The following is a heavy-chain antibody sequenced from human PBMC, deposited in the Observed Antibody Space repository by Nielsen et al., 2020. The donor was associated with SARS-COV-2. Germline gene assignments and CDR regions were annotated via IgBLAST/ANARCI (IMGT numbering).Heavy chain of an antibody. J-gene: IGHJ4*02. Sequence: SLRLSCAASGFTFDDYAMHWVRQAPGKGLEWVSGISWNSGSIGYADSVKGRFTISRDNAKNSLYLQMNSLRAEDTALYYCAKDKSPLSGLFDYWGQGTLVTVSS. CDR2: ISWNSGSI. CDR3: AKDKSPLSGLFDY. CDR1: GFTFDDYA. V-gene: IGHV3-9*01.